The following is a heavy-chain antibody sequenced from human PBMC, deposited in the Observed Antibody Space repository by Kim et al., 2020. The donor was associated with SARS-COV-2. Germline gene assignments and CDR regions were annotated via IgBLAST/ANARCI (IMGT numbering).Heavy chain of an antibody. V-gene: IGHV3-9*01. CDR1: GFTFHDYA. Sequence: GGSLRLSCAASGFTFHDYAMHWVRQAPGKGLEWVSGISWNSGSIGYADSVKGRFTISRDNAKNSLYLQMNSLRAEDTALYYCAKAEYYDYIWGSYRYDY. D-gene: IGHD3-16*02. CDR2: ISWNSGSI. CDR3: AKAEYYDYIWGSYRYDY. J-gene: IGHJ6*01.